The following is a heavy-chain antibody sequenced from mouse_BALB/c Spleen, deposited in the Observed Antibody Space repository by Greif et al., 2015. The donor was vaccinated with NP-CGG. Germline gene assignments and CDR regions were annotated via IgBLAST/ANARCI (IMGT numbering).Heavy chain of an antibody. CDR2: ISSGGGST. CDR1: GFAFSSYD. Sequence: EVQGVESGGGLVKPGGSLKLSCAASGFAFSSYDMSWVRQTPEKRLEWVAYISSGGGSTYYPDTVKGRFTISRDNAKNTLYLQMSSLKSEDTAMYYCARHDYGNYYFDYWGQGTTLTVSS. V-gene: IGHV5-12-1*01. D-gene: IGHD2-1*01. CDR3: ARHDYGNYYFDY. J-gene: IGHJ2*01.